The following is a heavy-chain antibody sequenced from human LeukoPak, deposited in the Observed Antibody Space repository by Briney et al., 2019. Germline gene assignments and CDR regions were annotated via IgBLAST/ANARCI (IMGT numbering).Heavy chain of an antibody. D-gene: IGHD3-10*01. CDR3: ATTFRGVIITRLDY. V-gene: IGHV3-53*05. CDR1: GFTVSSNY. CDR2: IYSGGST. Sequence: PGGSLRLSCAASGFTVSSNYMSWVRQAPGKGLEWVSVIYSGGSTYYADSVKGRFTISRDNSKNTLFLEMNSLRPEDTAFYYCATTFRGVIITRLDYWGQGTLVTVSS. J-gene: IGHJ4*02.